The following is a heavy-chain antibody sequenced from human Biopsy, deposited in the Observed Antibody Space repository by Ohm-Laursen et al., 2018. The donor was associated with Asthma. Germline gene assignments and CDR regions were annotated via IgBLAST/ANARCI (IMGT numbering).Heavy chain of an antibody. CDR3: AGGDSSDWSHCYFDY. CDR2: VYSGGTS. J-gene: IGHJ4*02. D-gene: IGHD6-19*01. Sequence: ETLSLTCAASGFAVSRDYMFWVRQAPATGLEWVSVVYSGGTSHTADSVRGRFTISRDYSKNTLYLQMQSLSAADAAVSYCAGGDSSDWSHCYFDYWGQGTLVTVSS. CDR1: GFAVSRDY. V-gene: IGHV3-53*01.